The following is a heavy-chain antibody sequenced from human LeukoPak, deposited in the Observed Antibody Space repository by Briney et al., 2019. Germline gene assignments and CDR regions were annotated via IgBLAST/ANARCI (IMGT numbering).Heavy chain of an antibody. CDR1: GGSISSYY. CDR3: ARTWSHAGDY. CDR2: IYYSGST. D-gene: IGHD1-26*01. V-gene: IGHV4-59*08. J-gene: IGHJ4*02. Sequence: PSETLSLTCTVSGGSISSYYWSWIRQPPGKGLEWIGYIYYSGSTNYNPSLKSRVTISVDTSKNQFSLKLSSVIAADTAVYYCARTWSHAGDYWGQGTLVTVSS.